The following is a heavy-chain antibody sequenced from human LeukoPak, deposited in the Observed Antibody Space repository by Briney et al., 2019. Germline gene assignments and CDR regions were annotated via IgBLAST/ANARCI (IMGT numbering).Heavy chain of an antibody. CDR2: ITPSDGST. V-gene: IGHV1-46*01. Sequence: ASVKVSCKPSGYTFRDHHMLWVRQAPGQGLEWMGKITPSDGSTTYAQKFQGRVIMTRDTSTSTVYMELNSLSSEDTAVYYCARDTYGSDYWGQGTLVTVSS. CDR1: GYTFRDHH. CDR3: ARDTYGSDY. D-gene: IGHD3-10*01. J-gene: IGHJ4*02.